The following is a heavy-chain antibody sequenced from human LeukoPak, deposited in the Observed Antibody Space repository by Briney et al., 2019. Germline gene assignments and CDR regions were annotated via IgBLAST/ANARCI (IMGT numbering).Heavy chain of an antibody. V-gene: IGHV1-8*03. Sequence: ASVKVSCKASGYTFTSYDINWVRQATGQGLEWIGWMNPNSGNTGYAQKFQGRVTITRNTSISTAYMELSSLRSEDTAVYYCARGGGSYYEVDYWGQGTLVTVSS. D-gene: IGHD1-26*01. J-gene: IGHJ4*02. CDR2: MNPNSGNT. CDR1: GYTFTSYD. CDR3: ARGGGSYYEVDY.